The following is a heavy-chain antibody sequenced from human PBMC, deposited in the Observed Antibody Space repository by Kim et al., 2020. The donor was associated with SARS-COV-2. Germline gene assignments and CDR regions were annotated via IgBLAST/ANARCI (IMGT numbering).Heavy chain of an antibody. Sequence: KGRFTISRDNAKNSLYLQMNSLRAEDTAVYYCARDLEIYYYDPYYYGMDVWGQGTTVTVSS. CDR3: ARDLEIYYYDPYYYGMDV. J-gene: IGHJ6*02. D-gene: IGHD3-22*01. V-gene: IGHV3-48*03.